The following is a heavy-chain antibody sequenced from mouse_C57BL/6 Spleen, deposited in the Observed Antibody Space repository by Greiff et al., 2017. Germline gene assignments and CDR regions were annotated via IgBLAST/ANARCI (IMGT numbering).Heavy chain of an antibody. J-gene: IGHJ4*01. CDR1: GYTFTDYY. Sequence: EVQLQQSGPELVKPGASVKISCKASGYTFTDYYMNWVKQSNGKSLEWIGDINPKNGGTSYTQKFKGKATLTVDKSSSTAYMELRSLTSEYSAVYYSARLSVYVYYAMDYGGQGTSVTVSS. CDR3: ARLSVYVYYAMDY. V-gene: IGHV1-26*01. CDR2: INPKNGGT. D-gene: IGHD2-3*01.